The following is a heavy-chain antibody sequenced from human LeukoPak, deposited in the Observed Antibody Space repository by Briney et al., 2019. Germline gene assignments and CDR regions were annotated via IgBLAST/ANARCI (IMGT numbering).Heavy chain of an antibody. Sequence: GGSLRLSCAASGFTFSSYSMNWVRQAPGKGLEWVSSISSSSSYIYYADSVKGRFTISRDNAKDSPYLQMNSLRAEDTAVYYCAARTPSTVTTRDYWGQGTLVTVSS. J-gene: IGHJ4*02. CDR2: ISSSSSYI. CDR1: GFTFSSYS. V-gene: IGHV3-21*01. D-gene: IGHD4-17*01. CDR3: AARTPSTVTTRDY.